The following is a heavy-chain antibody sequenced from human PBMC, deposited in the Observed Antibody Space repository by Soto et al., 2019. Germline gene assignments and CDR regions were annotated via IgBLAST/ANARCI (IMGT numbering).Heavy chain of an antibody. CDR1: GFTFSSFA. V-gene: IGHV3-23*01. D-gene: IGHD4-17*01. Sequence: DVQLLESGGGLVQPGGSLRLSCAASGFTFSSFAMSWVRQAPGKGLEWVSGISNSGGSVNYAYSVKGRFTISRDNSKNTLSLEMNSLRAEDTALYYCAKVKWTYGSVSDIWGQGTMVTVSS. CDR2: ISNSGGSV. J-gene: IGHJ3*02. CDR3: AKVKWTYGSVSDI.